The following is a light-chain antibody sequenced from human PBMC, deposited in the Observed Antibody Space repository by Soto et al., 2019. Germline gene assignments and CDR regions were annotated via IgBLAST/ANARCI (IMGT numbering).Light chain of an antibody. CDR3: QQYNSYSRT. CDR2: DAS. CDR1: QSISSW. J-gene: IGKJ1*01. V-gene: IGKV1-5*01. Sequence: DIQMTQYPSTLSASVGDRFTITCLASQSISSWLAWYQQKPGKAPKLLIYDASSLESGVPSRFSGSGSGTEFTLTISSLQPDDFATYYCQQYNSYSRTFGQGTKVDIK.